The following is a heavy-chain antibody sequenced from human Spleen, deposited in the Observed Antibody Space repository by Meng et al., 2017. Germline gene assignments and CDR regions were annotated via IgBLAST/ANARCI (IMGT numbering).Heavy chain of an antibody. D-gene: IGHD6-13*01. V-gene: IGHV1-2*06. CDR3: ARDEDISAAGKLFGDY. CDR2: INPNSGDT. CDR1: GYTFTGYS. Sequence: ASVKVSCKASGYTFTGYSLHWVRQAPGQGLEWMGRINPNSGDTNYAQKLQGRVTMTGDTSISTAYMELSGLRSDDTAMYYCARDEDISAAGKLFGDYWGQGTLVTVSS. J-gene: IGHJ4*02.